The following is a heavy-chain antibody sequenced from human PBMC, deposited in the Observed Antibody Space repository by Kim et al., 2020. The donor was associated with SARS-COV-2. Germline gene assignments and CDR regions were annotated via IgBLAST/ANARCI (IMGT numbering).Heavy chain of an antibody. V-gene: IGHV3-30*04. Sequence: GGSLRLSCAASGFTFSSYVMHWVRQAPGKGLGWVAVISYDGSNKYYADSVKGRFTISRENSKNTLYLQMNSLRAEDTAVYYCARGVDPLTDAFDIWGQGTMVTVSS. CDR2: ISYDGSNK. CDR1: GFTFSSYV. CDR3: ARGVDPLTDAFDI. J-gene: IGHJ3*02. D-gene: IGHD2-15*01.